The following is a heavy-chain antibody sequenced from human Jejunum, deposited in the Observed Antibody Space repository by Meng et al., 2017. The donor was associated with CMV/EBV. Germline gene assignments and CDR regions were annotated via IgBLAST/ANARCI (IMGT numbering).Heavy chain of an antibody. Sequence: SGFNLSNYYMNWVRQVAGQGLEWVGMTNPRGGPANERKFQGRITMTRDTSTSTVYMELSSLTSEDTAVYYCARPQEEYCSSTSCSIAYWGQGTLVTVSS. V-gene: IGHV1-46*01. D-gene: IGHD2-2*01. J-gene: IGHJ4*02. CDR1: GFNLSNYY. CDR2: TNPRGGP. CDR3: ARPQEEYCSSTSCSIAY.